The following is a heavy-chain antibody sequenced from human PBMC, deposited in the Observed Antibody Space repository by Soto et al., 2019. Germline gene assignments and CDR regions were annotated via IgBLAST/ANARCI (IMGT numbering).Heavy chain of an antibody. J-gene: IGHJ4*01. CDR2: TYYRSKWYY. V-gene: IGHV6-1*01. CDR1: GDSVSSNSAV. D-gene: IGHD1-26*01. CDR3: ARGEQYSGRIFDY. Sequence: PSETLSLTCALTGDSVSSNSAVFICVSQSPSRGLEWLGRTYYRSKWYYEYAVSVRGRITINPDTSKNQYSLQLNSVTPEDTAVYFCARGEQYSGRIFDYWGQGTRVTVSS.